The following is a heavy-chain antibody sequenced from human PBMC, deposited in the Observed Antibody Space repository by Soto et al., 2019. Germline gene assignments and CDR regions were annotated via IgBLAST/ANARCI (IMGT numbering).Heavy chain of an antibody. CDR3: ARAAAAVCFDP. Sequence: QVQLVQSGAEVKKPGASVKVSCKASGYTFSTYGISWVRQAPGQGLEWMGWISDYTGNRNYAQKFQDKVTMTTDTSSSTAYMELRSIRSSDTAVYFCARAAAAVCFDPYGHGTIYTVSS. CDR1: GYTFSTYG. D-gene: IGHD6-13*01. J-gene: IGHJ5*02. V-gene: IGHV1-18*01. CDR2: ISDYTGNR.